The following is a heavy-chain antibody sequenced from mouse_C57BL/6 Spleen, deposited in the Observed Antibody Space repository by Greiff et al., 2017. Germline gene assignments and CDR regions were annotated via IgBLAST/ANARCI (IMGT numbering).Heavy chain of an antibody. V-gene: IGHV1-81*01. CDR1: GYTFTSYG. CDR2: IYPRSGNT. J-gene: IGHJ4*01. D-gene: IGHD1-1*01. Sequence: VKLQQSGAELARPGASVKLSCKASGYTFTSYGISWVKQRTGQGLEWIGEIYPRSGNTYYNEKFKGKATLTADKSSSTAYMELRSLTSEDSAVYFCARLDYYGSSYDAMDYWGQGTSVTVSS. CDR3: ARLDYYGSSYDAMDY.